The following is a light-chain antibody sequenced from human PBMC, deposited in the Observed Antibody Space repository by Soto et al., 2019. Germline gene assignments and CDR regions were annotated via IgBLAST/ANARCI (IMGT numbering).Light chain of an antibody. Sequence: HMTQSPSFVSASLGDRVSITSRASEDISRWLGWYQQKPGRAPSLLIYAASSLQSGVPSRFSGSGSGTDFTLTISSLQPEDFATYYCQQANSFPITFGQGTRLEIK. V-gene: IGKV1D-12*01. CDR3: QQANSFPIT. CDR1: EDISRW. CDR2: AAS. J-gene: IGKJ5*01.